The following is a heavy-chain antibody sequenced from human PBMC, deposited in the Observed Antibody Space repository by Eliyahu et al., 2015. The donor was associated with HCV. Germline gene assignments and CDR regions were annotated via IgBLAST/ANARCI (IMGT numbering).Heavy chain of an antibody. CDR1: GYTFTSYY. CDR3: ARDHGGSYETGEVDY. V-gene: IGHV1-46*01. D-gene: IGHD1-26*01. Sequence: QVQLVQSGAEVKKPGASVKVSCKASGYTFTSYYMHWVRQAPGQGLEWMGIINPSGGSTSYAQKFQGRVTMTRDTSTSTVYMELSSLRSEDTAVYYCARDHGGSYETGEVDYWGQGTLVTVSS. CDR2: INPSGGST. J-gene: IGHJ4*02.